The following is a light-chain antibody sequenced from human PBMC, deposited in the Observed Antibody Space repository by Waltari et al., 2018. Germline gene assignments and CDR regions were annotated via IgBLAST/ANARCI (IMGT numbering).Light chain of an antibody. CDR1: QSIAGH. Sequence: DIQMTQTPSSLSRSVGDSVNITCRASQSIAGHLNWFQQQPGRAPKLLIHTASSLQSGVPSRFSGSGSGTHFTLIISSLQPEDFATYFCQQTYITPYTFGQGTKLEIK. CDR2: TAS. J-gene: IGKJ2*01. CDR3: QQTYITPYT. V-gene: IGKV1-39*01.